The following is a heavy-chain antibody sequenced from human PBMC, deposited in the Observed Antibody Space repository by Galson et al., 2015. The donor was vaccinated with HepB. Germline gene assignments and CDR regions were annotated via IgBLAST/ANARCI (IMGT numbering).Heavy chain of an antibody. CDR2: IYYSGST. Sequence: LSLTCTVSGGSVSSGSYYWSWIRQPPGKGLEWIGYIYYSGSTNYNPSLKSRVTISVDTSKNQFSLKLSSVTAADTAVYYCARTYSSSWYPHFDYWGQGTLVTVSS. V-gene: IGHV4-61*01. J-gene: IGHJ4*02. CDR3: ARTYSSSWYPHFDY. CDR1: GGSVSSGSYY. D-gene: IGHD6-13*01.